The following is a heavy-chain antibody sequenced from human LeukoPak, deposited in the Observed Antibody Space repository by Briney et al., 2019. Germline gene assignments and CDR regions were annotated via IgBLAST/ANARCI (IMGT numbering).Heavy chain of an antibody. CDR3: AREFGYCSGASLYFKYYGMDV. CDR2: IYSGGST. D-gene: IGHD2-15*01. CDR1: GFTLSSNY. J-gene: IGHJ6*02. V-gene: IGHV3-53*01. Sequence: PGGSLRLSCAVSGFTLSSNYMSWVRQAPGKGLEWVSVIYSGGSTYYADSVEGRFTLFRDNSKNTMYLQMNSLRAEDTAVYYCAREFGYCSGASLYFKYYGMDVWGQGTTVTVFS.